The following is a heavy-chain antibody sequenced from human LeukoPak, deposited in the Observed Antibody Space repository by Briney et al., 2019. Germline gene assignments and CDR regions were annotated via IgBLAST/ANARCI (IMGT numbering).Heavy chain of an antibody. J-gene: IGHJ4*02. CDR3: VTLQDMMTLDY. CDR2: IMPMYSKE. Sequence: ASVTVSCKASGGAFSIYVISWVRQAPGQGLEWMGRIMPMYSKENYAQKFQDRVTITANTSTNTAYMELSGLRSEDTAVYYCVTLQDMMTLDYWGQGTLVTVSS. V-gene: IGHV1-69*04. CDR1: GGAFSIYV. D-gene: IGHD2-15*01.